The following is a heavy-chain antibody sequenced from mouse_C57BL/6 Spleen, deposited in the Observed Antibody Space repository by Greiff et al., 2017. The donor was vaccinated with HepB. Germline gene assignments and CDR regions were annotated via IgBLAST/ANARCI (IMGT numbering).Heavy chain of an antibody. CDR3: ARPTSETVYAMDY. Sequence: EVKLVESGGGLVKPGGSLKLSCAASGFTFSDYGMHWVRQAPEKGLEWVAYISSGSSTIYYADTVKGRFTISRDNAKNTLFLQMTSLRSEDTAMYYCARPTSETVYAMDYWGQGTSVTVSS. CDR1: GFTFSDYG. J-gene: IGHJ4*01. V-gene: IGHV5-17*01. CDR2: ISSGSSTI. D-gene: IGHD6-1*01.